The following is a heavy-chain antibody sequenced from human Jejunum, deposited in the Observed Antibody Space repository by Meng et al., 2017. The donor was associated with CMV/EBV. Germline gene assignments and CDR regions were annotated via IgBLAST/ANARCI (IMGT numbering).Heavy chain of an antibody. Sequence: EYTFTEYYMQWVRQAPGQGLGWMGWINPQTGDTNYAPKFQGRVTMTRDMSINTVYMEVTRLRSDDTAVYYCAKDAGSFLDYYFDYWGQGSLVTVSS. CDR3: AKDAGSFLDYYFDY. CDR2: INPQTGDT. J-gene: IGHJ4*02. D-gene: IGHD1-26*01. V-gene: IGHV1-2*02. CDR1: EYTFTEYY.